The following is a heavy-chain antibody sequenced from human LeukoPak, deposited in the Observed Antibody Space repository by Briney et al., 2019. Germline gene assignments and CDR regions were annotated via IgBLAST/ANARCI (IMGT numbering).Heavy chain of an antibody. CDR2: MNPNSGNT. CDR3: AGVGGGGGIQLWLLNY. Sequence: GASVKVSCKASGYTFTSYDINWVRQATGQGLEWMGWMNPNSGNTGYAQKFRGRVTMTRNTSISTAYMELSSLRSEDTAVYYCAGVGGGGGIQLWLLNYWGQGTLVTVSS. V-gene: IGHV1-8*01. J-gene: IGHJ4*02. D-gene: IGHD5-18*01. CDR1: GYTFTSYD.